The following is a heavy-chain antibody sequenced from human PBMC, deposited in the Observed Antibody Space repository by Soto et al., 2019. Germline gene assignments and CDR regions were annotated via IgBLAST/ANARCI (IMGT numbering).Heavy chain of an antibody. V-gene: IGHV4-61*01. D-gene: IGHD5-12*01. CDR2: MSHSGGT. J-gene: IGHJ6*03. CDR3: ARRHSGYEGLPLGGYYYYYMDV. Sequence: ETLSLTCAVFGGSVNSGNYYWSWIRQPPGKGLEWIGEMSHSGGTHFNPSLKSRVTISVDTSKNQFSLKMSSVTAADTAVYYCARRHSGYEGLPLGGYYYYYMDVWGKGTTVTV. CDR1: GGSVNSGNYY.